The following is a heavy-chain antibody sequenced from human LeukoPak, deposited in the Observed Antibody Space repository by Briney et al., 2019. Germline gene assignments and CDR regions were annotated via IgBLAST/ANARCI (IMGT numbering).Heavy chain of an antibody. CDR3: AKEGSIFGVVIRPYYFDY. J-gene: IGHJ4*02. CDR1: GFTFSSYG. Sequence: GRSLRLSCAASGFTFSSYGMHWVRQAPGKGLEWVAVISYDGSNKYYADSVKGRSTISRDNSKNTLYLQMNSLRAEDTAVYYCAKEGSIFGVVIRPYYFDYWGQGTLVTVSS. D-gene: IGHD3-3*01. V-gene: IGHV3-30*18. CDR2: ISYDGSNK.